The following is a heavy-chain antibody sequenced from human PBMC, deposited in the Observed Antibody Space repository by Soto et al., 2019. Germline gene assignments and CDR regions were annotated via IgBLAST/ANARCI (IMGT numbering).Heavy chain of an antibody. CDR1: GFTFNTYW. Sequence: QLVESGGGLVQPGGSLRLSCATSGFTFNTYWMTWVRQAPGKGLEWVANIKEDGSEENYVDSVKGRFTMSRDNGKNSMFLQMNRLRREDSAVYYCVRSFSFDWLLFTLDYWGQGTLVSVSS. CDR3: VRSFSFDWLLFTLDY. CDR2: IKEDGSEE. J-gene: IGHJ4*02. D-gene: IGHD3-9*01. V-gene: IGHV3-7*01.